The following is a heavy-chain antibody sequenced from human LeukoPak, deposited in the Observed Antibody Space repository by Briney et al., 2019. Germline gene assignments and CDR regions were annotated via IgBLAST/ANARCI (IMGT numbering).Heavy chain of an antibody. J-gene: IGHJ6*02. V-gene: IGHV3-33*01. Sequence: GGSLRLSCAASGFTFRNYGMHWVRQAPGKGLEWVGIIYYDGSKNYHADSVKGRFTISRDNSKNTLYLQMNSLRAEDTAVYYCARDRNPGMDVWGQGTTVTVSS. CDR2: IYYDGSKN. CDR1: GFTFRNYG. CDR3: ARDRNPGMDV.